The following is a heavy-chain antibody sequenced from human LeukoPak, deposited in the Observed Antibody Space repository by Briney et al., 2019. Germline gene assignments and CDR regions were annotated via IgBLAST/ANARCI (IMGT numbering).Heavy chain of an antibody. J-gene: IGHJ4*02. CDR2: MYTSGRA. Sequence: MSSETLSLTCTVSGCSISSGYYDWSCIRPPAGRRRGWTGRMYTSGRAEYNPPLNSRVTISVDTSKNQFSLKLSSVTAADTAVYYCTRSRERYCTSGSCYIDLQARWGQGTLVTVSS. CDR3: TRSRERYCTSGSCYIDLQAR. D-gene: IGHD2-2*02. CDR1: GCSISSGYYD. V-gene: IGHV4-61*02.